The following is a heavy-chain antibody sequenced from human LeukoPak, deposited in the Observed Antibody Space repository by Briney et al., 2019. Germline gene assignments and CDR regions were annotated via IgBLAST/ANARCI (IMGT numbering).Heavy chain of an antibody. D-gene: IGHD3-3*01. CDR2: FDPEDGET. CDR3: ATTITIFGVAFNWFDP. V-gene: IGHV1-24*01. J-gene: IGHJ5*02. Sequence: GASVKVSCKVSGYTLTELSMHWVRQAPGKGLEWMGGFDPEDGETIYAQKFQGRVTMTEDTSTDTAYMELSSLRSEDTAVYYCATTITIFGVAFNWFDPWGQGTLVTVSS. CDR1: GYTLTELS.